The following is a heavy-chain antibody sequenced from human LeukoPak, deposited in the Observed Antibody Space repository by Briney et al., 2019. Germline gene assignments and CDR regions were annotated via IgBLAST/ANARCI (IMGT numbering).Heavy chain of an antibody. CDR2: IYSKNDGGNA. D-gene: IGHD3-3*01. CDR1: GFTFNNAW. J-gene: IGHJ3*02. CDR3: TTGFFGVVNDAFDI. Sequence: GGSLRLSCAASGFTFNNAWMNWVRQAPGKGLEGVGRIYSKNDGGNADHAAHVKGRFTISRDDSNNTLWLQMNSLKTEDTAVYYCTTGFFGVVNDAFDIWGQGTMVIVSS. V-gene: IGHV3-15*01.